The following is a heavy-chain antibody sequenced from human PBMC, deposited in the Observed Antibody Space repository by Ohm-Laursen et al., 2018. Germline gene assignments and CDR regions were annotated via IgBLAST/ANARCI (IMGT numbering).Heavy chain of an antibody. J-gene: IGHJ4*02. V-gene: IGHV4-59*01. CDR3: ARDDGDYVYDY. CDR2: IYYTGST. CDR1: GDSINSYY. D-gene: IGHD4-17*01. Sequence: SETLSLTCPVSGDSINSYYWSWIRQPPGKGLEWIGYIYYTGSTNYNYSLKSRVTISLDTSKSQFSLRLSSVTAADTAVYYCARDDGDYVYDYWGQGTLVIVSS.